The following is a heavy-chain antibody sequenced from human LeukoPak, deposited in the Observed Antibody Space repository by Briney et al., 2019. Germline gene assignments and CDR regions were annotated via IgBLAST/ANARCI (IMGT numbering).Heavy chain of an antibody. CDR3: AKDVHRELRHDFDY. V-gene: IGHV3-23*01. Sequence: GGSLRLSCAASGFTFSSYAMSWVRQAPGKGLEWVSAISGSSGSTYYADSVKVQCTITRANSKTTLYLQMNRLRAEDTAVYYCAKDVHRELRHDFDYWGQGTLVTVSS. CDR1: GFTFSSYA. D-gene: IGHD1-26*01. J-gene: IGHJ4*01. CDR2: ISGSSGST.